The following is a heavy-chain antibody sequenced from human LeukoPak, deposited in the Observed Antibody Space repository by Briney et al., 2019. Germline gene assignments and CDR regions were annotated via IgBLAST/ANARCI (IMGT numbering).Heavy chain of an antibody. CDR3: TTWDISGAYRAFHI. J-gene: IGHJ3*02. D-gene: IGHD1-26*01. Sequence: GATVKISCRASGYTFTAYFIHWVQQAPGKGLEWMGRIDPQDGETIYAERFQGRVTLTTDPSTDTAYMDLSSLRSEDTAVYYCTTWDISGAYRAFHIWGQGTVVTVSS. CDR1: GYTFTAYF. CDR2: IDPQDGET. V-gene: IGHV1-69-2*01.